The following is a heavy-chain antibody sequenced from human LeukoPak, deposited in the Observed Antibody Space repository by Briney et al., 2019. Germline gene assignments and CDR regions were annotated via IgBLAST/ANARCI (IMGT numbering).Heavy chain of an antibody. V-gene: IGHV1-18*01. CDR3: ARVRGDFWSGSIVSPYYYYGMDV. D-gene: IGHD3-3*01. J-gene: IGHJ6*02. CDR2: ISAYNGNT. CDR1: GYTFTSYG. Sequence: ASVTVSCKASGYTFTSYGISWVRQAPGQGLEWMGWISAYNGNTNYAQKLQGRVTMTTDTSTSTAYMELRSLRSDDTAVYYCARVRGDFWSGSIVSPYYYYGMDVWGQGTTVTVSS.